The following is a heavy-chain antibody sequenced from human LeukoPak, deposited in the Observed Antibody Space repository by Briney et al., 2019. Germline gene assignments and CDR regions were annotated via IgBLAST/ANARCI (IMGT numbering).Heavy chain of an antibody. J-gene: IGHJ4*02. CDR3: AKSIAAAADYGDY. CDR1: GFTFSSYS. V-gene: IGHV3-21*04. Sequence: GGSLRLSCAASGFTFSSYSMNWVRQAPGKGLEWVSSISSSSSYIYYADSVKGRFTISRDNSKNTLYLQMNSLRAEDTAVYYCAKSIAAAADYGDYWGQGTLVTVSS. D-gene: IGHD6-13*01. CDR2: ISSSSSYI.